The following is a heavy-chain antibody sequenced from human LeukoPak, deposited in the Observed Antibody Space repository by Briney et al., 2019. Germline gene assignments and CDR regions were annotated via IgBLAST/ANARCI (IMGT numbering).Heavy chain of an antibody. CDR1: GGSISSYY. D-gene: IGHD6-19*01. Sequence: SETLSLTCTVSGGSISSYYWSWIRQPPGKGLEWIGYIYYSGSTNYNPSLKSRVTISVDTSKNQFSLKLSSVTAADTAVYYCARPVAVAGDGAFDIWGQGTMVTVSS. J-gene: IGHJ3*02. CDR2: IYYSGST. V-gene: IGHV4-59*01. CDR3: ARPVAVAGDGAFDI.